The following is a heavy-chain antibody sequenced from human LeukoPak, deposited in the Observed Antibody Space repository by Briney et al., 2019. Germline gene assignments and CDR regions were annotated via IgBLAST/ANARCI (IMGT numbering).Heavy chain of an antibody. CDR1: GYTFTSYG. Sequence: GASVKVSCKASGYTFTSYGISWVRQAPGQGLEWMGWISAHNGNTDYAQKLQGRVTMTTDTSTSTAYMELRSLRSDDAAVYYCAREAYCSSTSCYSKEVDYWGQGTLVTVSS. V-gene: IGHV1-18*04. CDR3: AREAYCSSTSCYSKEVDY. CDR2: ISAHNGNT. D-gene: IGHD2-2*01. J-gene: IGHJ4*02.